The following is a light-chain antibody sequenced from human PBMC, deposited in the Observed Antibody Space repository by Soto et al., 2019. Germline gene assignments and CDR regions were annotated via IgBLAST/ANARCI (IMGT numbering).Light chain of an antibody. CDR1: SSDVGGYNY. J-gene: IGLJ1*01. CDR2: DVS. CDR3: SSYTSTTTYV. V-gene: IGLV2-14*03. Sequence: QSVLTQPASVSGSPGQSITISCTGTSSDVGGYNYVSWYQQHPGKAPKLIIYDVSNRPSGVSNRFSGSKSGNTASLTISGLQAEDDTDYSCSSYTSTTTYVFGTGTKVTVL.